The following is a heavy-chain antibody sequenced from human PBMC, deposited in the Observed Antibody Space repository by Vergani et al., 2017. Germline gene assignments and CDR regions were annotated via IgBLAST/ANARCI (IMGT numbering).Heavy chain of an antibody. J-gene: IGHJ6*02. CDR3: ARVRTTYYYGMDV. CDR1: GGSVSSGSYY. Sequence: QVQLQESGPGLVKPSETLSLTCTVSGGSVSSGSYYWSWIRQPPGKGLEWIGYIYYSGSTNYNPSLKSRVTISVDTSKNQFSLKLSSVTAADTAVYYCARVRTTYYYGMDVWGQGTTVTVSS. CDR2: IYYSGST. D-gene: IGHD4-11*01. V-gene: IGHV4-61*01.